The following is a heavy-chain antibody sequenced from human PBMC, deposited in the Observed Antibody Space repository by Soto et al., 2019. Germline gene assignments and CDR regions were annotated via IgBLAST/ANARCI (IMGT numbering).Heavy chain of an antibody. CDR1: GFTFSSSE. V-gene: IGHV3-48*03. D-gene: IGHD1-26*01. CDR2: IHPSGQPI. CDR3: ARRASR. J-gene: IGHJ3*01. Sequence: QLVEYGGGLVQPGGSLRLSCAVSGFTFSSSEMYWVRQAPGKGLEWISYIHPSGQPIFYADSVKGRFTISRDNANNSLFLQMNSLRAEDTAVYYCARRASRWGQGTMVTVSS.